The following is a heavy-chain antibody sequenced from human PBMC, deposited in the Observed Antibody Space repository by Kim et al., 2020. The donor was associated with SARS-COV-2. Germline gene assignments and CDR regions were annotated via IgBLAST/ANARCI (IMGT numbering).Heavy chain of an antibody. CDR1: GFTFSSYA. CDR2: ISYDGSNK. Sequence: GGSLRLSCAASGFTFSSYAMHWVRQAPGKGLEWVAVISYDGSNKYYADSVKGRFTISRDNSKNTLYLQMNSLRAEDTAVYYCARGRPCITMIVVVTRNVYTAFTIWGQGTMVTVSS. V-gene: IGHV3-30-3*01. CDR3: ARGRPCITMIVVVTRNVYTAFTI. D-gene: IGHD3-22*01. J-gene: IGHJ3*02.